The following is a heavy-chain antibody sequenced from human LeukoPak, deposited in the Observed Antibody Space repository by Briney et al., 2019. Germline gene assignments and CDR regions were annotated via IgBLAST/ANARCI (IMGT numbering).Heavy chain of an antibody. CDR3: ARDRTTGEVDF. Sequence: PGGSLRLSCAASGFTVSSNYMSWVRQAPGKGLECVSVIYSVGSTYYADSVKGRFTVSRDDSKNTLYLQMNSLRAGDTAVYYCARDRTTGEVDFWGQGTLVTVSS. CDR2: IYSVGST. J-gene: IGHJ4*02. CDR1: GFTVSSNY. V-gene: IGHV3-66*02. D-gene: IGHD2/OR15-2a*01.